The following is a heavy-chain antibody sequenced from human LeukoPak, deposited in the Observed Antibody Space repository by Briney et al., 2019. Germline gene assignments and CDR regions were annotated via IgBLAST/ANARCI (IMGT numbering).Heavy chain of an antibody. D-gene: IGHD2-15*01. CDR1: GFSLTTSGVG. CDR2: IYWDDDK. J-gene: IGHJ3*02. CDR3: AHFKRWTDAFDI. Sequence: SGPTLVKPTQTLTLTCTFSGFSLTTSGVGLGWIRQPPGKALEWLALIYWDDDKRYSPSLKSRLTITKDTSKNHVVLTMTNMDPVDKATYYCAHFKRWTDAFDIWGQGTMVTVSS. V-gene: IGHV2-5*02.